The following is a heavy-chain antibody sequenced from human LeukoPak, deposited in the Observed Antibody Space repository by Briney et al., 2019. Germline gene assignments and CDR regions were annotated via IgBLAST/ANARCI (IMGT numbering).Heavy chain of an antibody. Sequence: ETLSLTCTVSGDSISSFYFSWVRQAPGKGLEWVGRIKSKTDGGTTDYAAPVKGRFTISRDDSKNTLYLQMNSLKTEDTAVYYCTTDKQLGYCSSTSCSYERYYYYYMDVWGKGTTVTISS. V-gene: IGHV3-15*01. CDR2: IKSKTDGGTT. J-gene: IGHJ6*03. CDR1: GDSISSFY. D-gene: IGHD2-2*01. CDR3: TTDKQLGYCSSTSCSYERYYYYYMDV.